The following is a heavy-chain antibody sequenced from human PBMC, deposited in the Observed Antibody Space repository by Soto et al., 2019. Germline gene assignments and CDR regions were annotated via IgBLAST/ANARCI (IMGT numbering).Heavy chain of an antibody. CDR1: GYAFTTYG. CDR2: ISAHNGNT. V-gene: IGHV1-18*01. Sequence: QVHLVQSGAEVKKPGASVKVSCQGSGYAFTTYGITWVRQAPGQGLEWMGWISAHNGNTNYAQKLQGRVTVTRDTSTSTAYMEVRSLRYDDTAVYYCARGRYGDYWGQGALVTVSP. CDR3: ARGRYGDY. J-gene: IGHJ4*02. D-gene: IGHD1-1*01.